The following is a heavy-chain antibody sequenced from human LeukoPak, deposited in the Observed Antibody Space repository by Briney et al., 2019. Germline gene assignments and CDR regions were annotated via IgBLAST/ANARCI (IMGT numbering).Heavy chain of an antibody. V-gene: IGHV3-30*03. J-gene: IGHJ3*02. CDR1: GFTFSSYW. Sequence: GGSLRLSCAASGFTFSSYWMNWVRQAPGKGLEWVAVISYDGSNNYYADSVKGRFTISRDNSKNTLYLQMNSLRAEDTAVYYCARTVTYYYDSSGYPRDIWGQGTMVTVSS. D-gene: IGHD3-22*01. CDR3: ARTVTYYYDSSGYPRDI. CDR2: ISYDGSNN.